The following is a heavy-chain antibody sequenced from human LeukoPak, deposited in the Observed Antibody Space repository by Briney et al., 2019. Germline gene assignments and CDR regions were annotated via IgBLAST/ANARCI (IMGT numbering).Heavy chain of an antibody. V-gene: IGHV3-23*01. J-gene: IGHJ4*02. CDR2: ISGSGGST. Sequence: GGSLRLSCAASGFTFSSYGMSWVRQAPGKGLEWVSAISGSGGSTYYAHSVKGRFTISRDNAKNSLYLQMNSLRAEDTALYYCAKGSSSWVLVVFDYWGQGTLVTVSS. CDR1: GFTFSSYG. D-gene: IGHD6-13*01. CDR3: AKGSSSWVLVVFDY.